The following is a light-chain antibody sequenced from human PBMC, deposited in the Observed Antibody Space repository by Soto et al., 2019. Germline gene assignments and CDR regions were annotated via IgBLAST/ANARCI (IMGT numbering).Light chain of an antibody. V-gene: IGKV3-20*01. CDR1: QSVSSSY. CDR2: GAS. CDR3: QQHGSSIT. Sequence: EIVLTHSPGTLSLSPWERATLSCRASQSVSSSYLAWYQQKPGQAPRLLIYGASSRATGIPDRFSGSGSGTDFTLTISRLEPEDFAVYYCQQHGSSITFGPGTKVDI. J-gene: IGKJ3*01.